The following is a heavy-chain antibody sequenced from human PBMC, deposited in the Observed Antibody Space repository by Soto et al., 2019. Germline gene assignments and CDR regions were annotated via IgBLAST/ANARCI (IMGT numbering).Heavy chain of an antibody. CDR1: GYDFFKYN. CDR3: TRADSDVVILPDVRPLFDL. V-gene: IGHV1-46*01. Sequence: QVQLVQSGAEVKKPGASVKVSCKTSGYDFFKYNMHWVRQAPGQGLEWMGVINPNGGYTRHAQKFQGRVIMTSATSSKIVYMELSGLTSEDTAMYYCTRADSDVVILPDVRPLFDLWGQGALVTVSS. J-gene: IGHJ4*02. D-gene: IGHD2-21*02. CDR2: INPNGGYT.